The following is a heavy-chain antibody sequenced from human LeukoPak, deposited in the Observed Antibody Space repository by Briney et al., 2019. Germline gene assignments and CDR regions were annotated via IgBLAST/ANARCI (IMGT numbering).Heavy chain of an antibody. CDR1: GGPFNSYA. Sequence: GASVKVSCKASGGPFNSYAINWVRHAPGQGLEWMGRIIVILGKVNYAQKFQGRLTITADKSTRTAYMDLSNLASEDTAIYFCARYIHPQGLIGYAMDVWGQGTTVIVSS. D-gene: IGHD2-8*01. V-gene: IGHV1-69*04. J-gene: IGHJ6*02. CDR2: IIVILGKV. CDR3: ARYIHPQGLIGYAMDV.